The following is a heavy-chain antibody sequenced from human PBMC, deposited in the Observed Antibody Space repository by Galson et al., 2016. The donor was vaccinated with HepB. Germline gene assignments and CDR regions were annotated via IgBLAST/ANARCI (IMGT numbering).Heavy chain of an antibody. CDR1: GFTFSSYS. D-gene: IGHD3-3*01. Sequence: SLRLSCAASGFTFSSYSMNWVRQAPGQGLEWVSSISGNSYYIYYADSVKGRFTISRDNAKRSLYLQMNSLRAEDTAVYYCARDRDAYDFWSGSRGSKCFDSWGQGVLVTVPS. J-gene: IGHJ5*01. CDR2: ISGNSYYI. V-gene: IGHV3-21*01. CDR3: ARDRDAYDFWSGSRGSKCFDS.